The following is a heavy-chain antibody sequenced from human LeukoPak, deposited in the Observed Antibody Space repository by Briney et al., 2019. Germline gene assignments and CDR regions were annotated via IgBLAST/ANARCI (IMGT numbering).Heavy chain of an antibody. Sequence: GGSLRLSCAASGFTFSSYAMSWIRQAPGKGLEWVSAISGSGGSTYYADSVKGRFTISRDNSKNTLYLQMNSLRAEDTAVYYCGKEGIAVAGTRYFDYWGQGTLVTVSS. D-gene: IGHD6-19*01. V-gene: IGHV3-23*01. CDR2: ISGSGGST. CDR1: GFTFSSYA. J-gene: IGHJ4*02. CDR3: GKEGIAVAGTRYFDY.